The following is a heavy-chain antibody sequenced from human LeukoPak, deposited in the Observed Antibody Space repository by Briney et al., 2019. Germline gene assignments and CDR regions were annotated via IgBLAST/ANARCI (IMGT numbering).Heavy chain of an antibody. Sequence: PGGSLRLSCAASAFTFSRYGMHWVRQAPGKGLEWVALIRSDGNNKYYADSVKGRFTISRDNSKNTLSLQMNSLRTEDTAVYYCAKDRYGWGSDTPWGQGTLVTVSS. J-gene: IGHJ5*02. CDR3: AKDRYGWGSDTP. CDR2: IRSDGNNK. D-gene: IGHD3-10*01. V-gene: IGHV3-30*02. CDR1: AFTFSRYG.